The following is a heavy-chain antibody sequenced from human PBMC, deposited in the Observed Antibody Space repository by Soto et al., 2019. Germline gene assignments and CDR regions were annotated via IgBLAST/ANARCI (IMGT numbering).Heavy chain of an antibody. Sequence: QVQLQESGPGLVKPSETLSLTCTVSGGSISSYYWSWIRQPPGKGLEWIGHIYYSGSTNYNPSLKRRVTISVDTSKNQFSLRLSSVTDADTAVYYCARGGGYDTSGFYPLGYWGQGTLVTVSS. CDR1: GGSISSYY. V-gene: IGHV4-59*01. D-gene: IGHD3-22*01. CDR3: ARGGGYDTSGFYPLGY. CDR2: IYYSGST. J-gene: IGHJ4*02.